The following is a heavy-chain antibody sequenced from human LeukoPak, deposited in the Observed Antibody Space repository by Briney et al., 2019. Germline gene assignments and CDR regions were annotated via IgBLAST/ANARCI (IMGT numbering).Heavy chain of an antibody. CDR2: IYYSGST. CDR3: TRADYRHFDY. Sequence: PSETLSLTCTVSGGSISSGGYYWSWIRQHPGKGLEWIGYIYYSGSTYYNPSLKSRVTISVDTSKNQFSLKLSSVTAADTAVYYCTRADYRHFDYWGQGTLVTVPS. D-gene: IGHD4/OR15-4a*01. J-gene: IGHJ4*02. CDR1: GGSISSGGYY. V-gene: IGHV4-31*03.